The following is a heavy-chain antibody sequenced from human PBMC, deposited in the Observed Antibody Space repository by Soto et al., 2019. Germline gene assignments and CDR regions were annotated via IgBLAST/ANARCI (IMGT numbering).Heavy chain of an antibody. Sequence: QVQLVESGGGVVQPGRSLRLSCAASGFTFSSYGMYWVRQAPGKGLEWVARISYDGSDQFYGDSVKGRFTISRDNSKNTLYLQMNSLRSEDTAVYYCAKYTGADYCGQGTVVTVSA. D-gene: IGHD2-2*02. V-gene: IGHV3-30*18. CDR3: AKYTGADY. CDR2: ISYDGSDQ. J-gene: IGHJ4*02. CDR1: GFTFSSYG.